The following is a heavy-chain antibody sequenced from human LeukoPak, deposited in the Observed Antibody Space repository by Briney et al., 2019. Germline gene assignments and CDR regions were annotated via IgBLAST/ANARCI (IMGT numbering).Heavy chain of an antibody. Sequence: GGSLSLFCAASGFLFSDHEMNWVRQSPGKGLEWVSYISSSASDKYYPGSVKGRFTISRDNAKNSLYLQMNSLRAEDTAVYYCARRSSGAFAIWGQGTKVTVSS. CDR1: GFLFSDHE. J-gene: IGHJ3*02. D-gene: IGHD6-6*01. CDR3: ARRSSGAFAI. V-gene: IGHV3-48*03. CDR2: ISSSASDK.